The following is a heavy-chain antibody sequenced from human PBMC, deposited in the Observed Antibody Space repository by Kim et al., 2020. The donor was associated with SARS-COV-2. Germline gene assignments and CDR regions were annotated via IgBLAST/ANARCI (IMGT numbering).Heavy chain of an antibody. CDR3: ARLIAVAGKILDY. Sequence: SETLSLTCTVSGGSISSSSYYWGWIRQPPGKGLEWIGSIYYSGSTYYNPSPKSRVTISVDTSKNQFSLKLSSVTAADTAVYYCARLIAVAGKILDYWGQGNTITVSS. D-gene: IGHD6-19*01. CDR1: GGSISSSSYY. J-gene: IGHJ4*02. CDR2: IYYSGST. V-gene: IGHV4-39*01.